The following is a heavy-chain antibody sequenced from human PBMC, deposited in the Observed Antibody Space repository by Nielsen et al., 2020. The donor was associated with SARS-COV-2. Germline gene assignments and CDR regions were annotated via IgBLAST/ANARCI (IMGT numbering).Heavy chain of an antibody. CDR1: GGSISSSSYY. D-gene: IGHD5-24*01. CDR2: IYYSGST. Sequence: SETLSLTCTVSGGSISSSSYYWGWIRQPPGKGLEWIGSIYYSGSTYYNLSLKSRVTISVDTSKNQFSLRLSSVTAADTAVYYCARLRMAYYMDVWGKGTTVTVSS. J-gene: IGHJ6*03. V-gene: IGHV4-39*01. CDR3: ARLRMAYYMDV.